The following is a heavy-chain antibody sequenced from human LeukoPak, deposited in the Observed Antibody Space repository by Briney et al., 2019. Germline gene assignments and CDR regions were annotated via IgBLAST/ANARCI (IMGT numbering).Heavy chain of an antibody. J-gene: IGHJ4*02. Sequence: ASVKVSCKVSGYTLTALSMNWVRQAPGKGLEWMGGFDREDGETLYAQKFRGRVTMTEDTSTDTAYMELSSLRSEDTAVYYCATTPWLYLRSEGYYFDYWGQGTLVTVSS. D-gene: IGHD3-22*01. CDR3: ATTPWLYLRSEGYYFDY. V-gene: IGHV1-24*01. CDR1: GYTLTALS. CDR2: FDREDGET.